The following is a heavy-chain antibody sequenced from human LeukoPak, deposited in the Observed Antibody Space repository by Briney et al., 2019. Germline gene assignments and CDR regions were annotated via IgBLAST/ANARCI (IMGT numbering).Heavy chain of an antibody. D-gene: IGHD3-16*02. CDR3: ARDLLGYNYYYMDV. V-gene: IGHV3-21*01. J-gene: IGHJ6*03. Sequence: GGSLRLSCAASGFNFESYSMNWVRQAPGKGLEWVSSISFSGPYTYYAASVKGRFTISRDNAKNSLFLQVNSLRAEDTAVYYCARDLLGYNYYYMDVWGKGTTVTVSS. CDR2: ISFSGPYT. CDR1: GFNFESYS.